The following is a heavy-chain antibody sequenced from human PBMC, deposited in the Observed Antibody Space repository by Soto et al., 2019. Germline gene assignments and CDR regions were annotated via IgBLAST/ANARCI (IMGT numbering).Heavy chain of an antibody. V-gene: IGHV1-2*02. J-gene: IGHJ5*02. CDR2: INPNSGGT. D-gene: IGHD3-16*01. CDR3: ARLDLKVLSPHNNWFDP. Sequence: ASVKVSCKASGYTFTGYYMHWVRQAPGQGLEWMGWINPNSGGTNYAQKFQGRVTMTRDTSISTAYMELSRLRSDDTAVYYCARLDLKVLSPHNNWFDPWGQGTLVTVS. CDR1: GYTFTGYY.